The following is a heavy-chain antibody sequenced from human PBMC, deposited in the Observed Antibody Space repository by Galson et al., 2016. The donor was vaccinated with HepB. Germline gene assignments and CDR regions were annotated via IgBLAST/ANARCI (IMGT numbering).Heavy chain of an antibody. CDR2: IYRGGST. V-gene: IGHV3-66*01. Sequence: SLRLSCAASGFTVSNNYMRWVRQAPGKGLEWVSLIYRGGSTYYADSVKGSFTITRDSSKNTLYLQMNSLRAEDTVVYYCARNGHCSGGSCYGAWGQGTLVTVSS. CDR1: GFTVSNNY. CDR3: ARNGHCSGGSCYGA. D-gene: IGHD2-15*01. J-gene: IGHJ5*02.